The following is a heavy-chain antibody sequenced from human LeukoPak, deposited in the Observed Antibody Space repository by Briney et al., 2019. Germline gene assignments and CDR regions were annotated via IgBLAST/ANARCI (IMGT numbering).Heavy chain of an antibody. Sequence: GGSLRLSCAASEFTFSNYKMNWVRQAPGKGLEWVSSISSSSIYIYYADSVKGRFTISRDNDKNSLYLQMNSLRAEDTAVYYCARGSSGRRVQTFDYWGQGTLVTVSS. CDR1: EFTFSNYK. J-gene: IGHJ4*02. V-gene: IGHV3-21*01. CDR2: ISSSSIYI. CDR3: ARGSSGRRVQTFDY. D-gene: IGHD1-1*01.